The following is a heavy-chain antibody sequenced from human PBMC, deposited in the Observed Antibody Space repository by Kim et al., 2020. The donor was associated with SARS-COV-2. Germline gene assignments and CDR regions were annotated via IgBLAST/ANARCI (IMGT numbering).Heavy chain of an antibody. CDR1: GFTFSSYG. J-gene: IGHJ4*02. CDR2: IWYDGGNR. D-gene: IGHD6-19*01. CDR3: ARGVQWLAPFDY. V-gene: IGHV3-33*01. Sequence: GGSLRLSCAASGFTFSSYGMHWVRQAPGKGLEWVAVIWYDGGNRYYADSVKGRFTISRDNSKNTLYLQMNSLTDEDTAVYYCARGVQWLAPFDYWGQGTLVTVSS.